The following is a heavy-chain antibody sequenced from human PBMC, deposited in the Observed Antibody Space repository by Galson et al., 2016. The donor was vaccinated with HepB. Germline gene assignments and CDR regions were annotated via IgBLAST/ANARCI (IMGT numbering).Heavy chain of an antibody. Sequence: SETLSLTCAVYGGSFSTYYWTWIRQPPGKGLEWIGDINRSGSANYNPSLKSRVTISVDTSKNQFSLKLTYVTDADSAVYSCARGLVYFDFGMDVWGQGTTVTVSS. J-gene: IGHJ6*02. CDR3: ARGLVYFDFGMDV. V-gene: IGHV4-34*01. CDR2: INRSGSA. D-gene: IGHD6-6*01. CDR1: GGSFSTYY.